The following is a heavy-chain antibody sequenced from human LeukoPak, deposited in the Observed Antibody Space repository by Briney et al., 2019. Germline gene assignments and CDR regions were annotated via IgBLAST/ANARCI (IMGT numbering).Heavy chain of an antibody. CDR3: ARARGYSYGMVDY. CDR2: INHSGST. D-gene: IGHD5-18*01. J-gene: IGHJ4*02. Sequence: SETQSLTCAVYGGSFSGYYWSWIRQPPGKGLEWIGEINHSGSTNYNPSLKSRVTISVDTSKNQFSLKLSSVTAADTAVYYCARARGYSYGMVDYWGQGTLVTVSS. CDR1: GGSFSGYY. V-gene: IGHV4-34*01.